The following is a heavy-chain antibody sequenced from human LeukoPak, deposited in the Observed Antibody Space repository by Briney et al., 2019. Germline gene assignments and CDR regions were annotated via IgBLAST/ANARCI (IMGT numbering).Heavy chain of an antibody. CDR1: GITSDDHA. CDR2: INWNSDSI. CDR3: ARGILPNPPVTTPHYFDY. J-gene: IGHJ4*02. D-gene: IGHD4-17*01. Sequence: PGGSLRLSCAASGITSDDHAMHWVRHAPGKGLEWVSGINWNSDSIVYADSVKGRFTISRDNAKNSLYLQMNSLRAEDTAVYYCARGILPNPPVTTPHYFDYWGQGTLVTVSS. V-gene: IGHV3-9*02.